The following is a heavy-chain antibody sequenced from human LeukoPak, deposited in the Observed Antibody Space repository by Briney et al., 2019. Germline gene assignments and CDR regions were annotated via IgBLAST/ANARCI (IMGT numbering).Heavy chain of an antibody. Sequence: GGSLRLSCAASGFTVSSNYMSWVRQAPGKGLEWVSVIYSGGSTYYADSVKGRFTISRDNSKNTLYLQMNGLRAEDTAVYYCAKDGWIYAFDVWGQGTMVTVSS. CDR3: AKDGWIYAFDV. V-gene: IGHV3-53*01. CDR1: GFTVSSNY. J-gene: IGHJ3*01. D-gene: IGHD5-12*01. CDR2: IYSGGST.